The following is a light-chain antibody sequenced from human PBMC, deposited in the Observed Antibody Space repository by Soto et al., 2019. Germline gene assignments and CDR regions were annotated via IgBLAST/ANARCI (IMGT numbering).Light chain of an antibody. CDR1: QSVSSY. CDR2: DAS. Sequence: EIVLTQSPATLSLSPGERATLSCRASQSVSSYLAWYQQRPGQAPRLLIYDASNRATGIPARFSGSGSGTDFTLTISSLEPEDVAVYYCQQRSNWPLTFGGGTKEEIK. V-gene: IGKV3-11*01. J-gene: IGKJ4*01. CDR3: QQRSNWPLT.